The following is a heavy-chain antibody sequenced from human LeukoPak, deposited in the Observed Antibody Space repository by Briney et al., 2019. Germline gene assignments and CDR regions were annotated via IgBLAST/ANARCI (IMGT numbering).Heavy chain of an antibody. CDR1: GFSLDDYA. Sequence: GGSLRLSCVGSGFSLDDYAMHWVRQVPGKGLEWVSSTSWDSGSQAYADSVRGRFTISRDNAKNSLYLQMNSLRPEDTAFYYCIKDMGFDLLKDAFHVWGQGTLVTVSS. CDR2: TSWDSGSQ. J-gene: IGHJ3*01. CDR3: IKDMGFDLLKDAFHV. V-gene: IGHV3-9*01. D-gene: IGHD3-9*01.